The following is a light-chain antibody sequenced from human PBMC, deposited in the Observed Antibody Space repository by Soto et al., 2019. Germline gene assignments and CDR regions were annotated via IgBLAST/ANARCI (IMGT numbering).Light chain of an antibody. Sequence: DIQMTQPPSSLSASVGDRVTITCRASQGIRKDLGWYQQKPGKAPQRLIYAVSSLHSGVPSRFSGSGSGTEITLTISSLQPEDSATYYCLQHNSYPLTFGGGTKVEIK. CDR2: AVS. V-gene: IGKV1-17*01. J-gene: IGKJ4*01. CDR1: QGIRKD. CDR3: LQHNSYPLT.